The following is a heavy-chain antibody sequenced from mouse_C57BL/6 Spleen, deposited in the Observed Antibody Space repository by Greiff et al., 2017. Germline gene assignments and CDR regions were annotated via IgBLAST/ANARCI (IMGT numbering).Heavy chain of an antibody. J-gene: IGHJ2*01. CDR2: IYPGNGDT. CDR3: ASYDYDDYFDY. D-gene: IGHD2-4*01. V-gene: IGHV1-80*01. Sequence: QVQLQQSGAELVKPGASVKISCKASGYAFSSYWMNWVKQRPGKGLEWIGQIYPGNGDTNYNGKFKGKATLTADKSSSTAYMQLSSLTSEDSAVYFCASYDYDDYFDYWGQGTTLTVSS. CDR1: GYAFSSYW.